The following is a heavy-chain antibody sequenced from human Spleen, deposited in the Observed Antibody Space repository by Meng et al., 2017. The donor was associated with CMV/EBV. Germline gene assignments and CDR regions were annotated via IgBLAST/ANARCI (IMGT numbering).Heavy chain of an antibody. D-gene: IGHD3-22*01. Sequence: ASVKVSCKASGYTFTSYGISWVRQAPGQGLEWMGWISAYNGNTNYAQKLQGRVTMTTDTSTSTAYMELRSLRSDDTAVYYCARDMRGVVVISAFGYWSQGTLVTVSS. CDR2: ISAYNGNT. CDR1: GYTFTSYG. CDR3: ARDMRGVVVISAFGY. V-gene: IGHV1-18*01. J-gene: IGHJ4*02.